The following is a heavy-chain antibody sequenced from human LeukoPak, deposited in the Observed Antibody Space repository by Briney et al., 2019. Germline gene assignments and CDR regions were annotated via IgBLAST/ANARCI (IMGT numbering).Heavy chain of an antibody. V-gene: IGHV3-21*01. CDR1: GFTFSSYS. CDR2: ISSSSSYI. D-gene: IGHD2-15*01. Sequence: GGSLRLSCAASGFTFSSYSMNWVRQAPGKGLEWVSSISSSSSYIYYADSVKGRFTISRDNAKNSLYLQMNSLRAEDTAVYYCARDLRIVVVAPGGGYWGQGTLVTVSS. CDR3: ARDLRIVVVAPGGGY. J-gene: IGHJ4*02.